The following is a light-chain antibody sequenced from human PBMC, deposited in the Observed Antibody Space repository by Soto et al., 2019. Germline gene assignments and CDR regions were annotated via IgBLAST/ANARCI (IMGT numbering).Light chain of an antibody. V-gene: IGKV1-5*03. Sequence: DIQMTQSPSTLSASLGDRVIITCRASQSISSWLAWYQQKPRKATNLLIYRESTLKSGMPSRFSSSGSGTEFTLTISSLQPDDFATYYCQQYDRASWTFGPGTKVEIK. CDR3: QQYDRASWT. J-gene: IGKJ1*01. CDR1: QSISSW. CDR2: RES.